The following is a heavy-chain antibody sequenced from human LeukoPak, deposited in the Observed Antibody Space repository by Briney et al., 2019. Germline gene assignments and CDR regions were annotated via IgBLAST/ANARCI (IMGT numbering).Heavy chain of an antibody. CDR2: ISYDGSNK. D-gene: IGHD3-3*01. CDR1: GFTFSSYG. J-gene: IGHJ4*02. Sequence: GRSLRLSCAASGFTFSSYGMHWVRQAPGKGLEWVAVISYDGSNKYYADSVKGRFTISRDNSKNTLYLQMNSLRAEDTAVYYCAKDLGDDSWSGALDYWGQGTLVTVSS. CDR3: AKDLGDDSWSGALDY. V-gene: IGHV3-30*18.